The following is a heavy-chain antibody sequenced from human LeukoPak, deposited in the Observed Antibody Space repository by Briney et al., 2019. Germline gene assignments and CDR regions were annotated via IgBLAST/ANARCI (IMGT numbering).Heavy chain of an antibody. CDR2: ITASGFST. V-gene: IGHV3-23*01. D-gene: IGHD3-10*01. CDR3: AKNRGGFYYDSGSDYDY. Sequence: GGSLRLSCAASGFTFSSYAVSWVRQAPGKGLEWVSAITASGFSTYYADSVKGRFTISRDNSKNTLYLQMNSLRVEDTAVYYCAKNRGGFYYDSGSDYDYWGQGTLVTVSS. CDR1: GFTFSSYA. J-gene: IGHJ4*02.